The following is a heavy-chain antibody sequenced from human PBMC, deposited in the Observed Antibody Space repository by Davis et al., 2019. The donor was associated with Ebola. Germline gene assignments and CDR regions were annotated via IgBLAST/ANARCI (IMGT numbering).Heavy chain of an antibody. V-gene: IGHV3-21*01. J-gene: IGHJ3*02. CDR3: ARALGLVTGAFDI. CDR2: ISSTSSHI. Sequence: GESLITSCAASGSTFSSYSMTWVRHAPGKGLEWVSSISSTSSHIYYADSVKARFTICRDNAKNSLYLQMNSLRAEDTAVYYCARALGLVTGAFDIWGQGTMVTVSS. CDR1: GSTFSSYS. D-gene: IGHD6-6*01.